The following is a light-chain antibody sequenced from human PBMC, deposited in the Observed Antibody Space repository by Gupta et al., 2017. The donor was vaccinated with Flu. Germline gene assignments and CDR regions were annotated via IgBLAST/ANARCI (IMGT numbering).Light chain of an antibody. V-gene: IGKV3-20*01. Sequence: EIVLTQSPGTLSLSPGERATLSCRASQSVSNNYLAWSQHKPGQAPRLLIYAASTRASDIPDRFSGSGSGTDFTLTISRLEPEDSAVYYCQLYGSSPLFTFGQGTKLEI. J-gene: IGKJ2*01. CDR3: QLYGSSPLFT. CDR1: QSVSNNY. CDR2: AAS.